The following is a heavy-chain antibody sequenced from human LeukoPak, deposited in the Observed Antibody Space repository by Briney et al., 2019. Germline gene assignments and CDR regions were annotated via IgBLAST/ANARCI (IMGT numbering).Heavy chain of an antibody. D-gene: IGHD1-26*01. J-gene: IGHJ5*02. Sequence: ASVKVSCKASGYTFTSHYIHWVRQAPGQGLEWMGIINPSGGSTRYAQKFQGRVTMTRDRSTSTVYMELSSLRSEDTAVYYCARTEWELHWFDPWGQGTLVTVSS. CDR1: GYTFTSHY. V-gene: IGHV1-46*01. CDR2: INPSGGST. CDR3: ARTEWELHWFDP.